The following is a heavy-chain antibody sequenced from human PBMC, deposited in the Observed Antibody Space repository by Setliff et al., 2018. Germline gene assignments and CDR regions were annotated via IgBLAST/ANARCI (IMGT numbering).Heavy chain of an antibody. CDR2: MNPNSGNT. J-gene: IGHJ4*02. Sequence: ASVKVSCKASGYTFTRYDINWVRQAPGQGLEWMGWMNPNSGNTGYAQKFQGRVTMTRNNFISTAYMDLSSLRFEDTAVYYCARAQSWSGGTYNFDNWGQGTLVTVSS. CDR3: ARAQSWSGGTYNFDN. CDR1: GYTFTRYD. D-gene: IGHD3-3*01. V-gene: IGHV1-8*02.